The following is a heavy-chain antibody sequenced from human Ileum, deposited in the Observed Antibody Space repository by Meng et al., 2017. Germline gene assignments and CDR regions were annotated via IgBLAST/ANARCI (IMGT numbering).Heavy chain of an antibody. CDR1: GYTFTSYI. V-gene: IGHV1-46*01. Sequence: SVKVSCKASGYTFTSYIIHWVRQAPGQGLEWLGIINPSGGCTAYTQRFQGRVTMTRDTSTSTVYMELSSVTCEDTAVYYGAREVGATDYWGQGTLVTVSS. CDR3: AREVGATDY. CDR2: INPSGGCT. J-gene: IGHJ4*02. D-gene: IGHD1-26*01.